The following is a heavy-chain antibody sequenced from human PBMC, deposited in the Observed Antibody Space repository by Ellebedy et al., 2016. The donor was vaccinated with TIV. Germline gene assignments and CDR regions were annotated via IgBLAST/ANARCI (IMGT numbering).Heavy chain of an antibody. V-gene: IGHV3-11*01. J-gene: IGHJ4*02. CDR1: GFTFSDYY. D-gene: IGHD4-17*01. CDR3: ARRTVTTVEYYFDY. Sequence: GGSLRLXXAASGFTFSDYYMSWIRQAPRKGLEWVAYLSNIGSAINYADSVKGRFTISRDNSKNTLYLQMNSLRAEDTAVYYCARRTVTTVEYYFDYWGQGTLVTVSS. CDR2: LSNIGSAI.